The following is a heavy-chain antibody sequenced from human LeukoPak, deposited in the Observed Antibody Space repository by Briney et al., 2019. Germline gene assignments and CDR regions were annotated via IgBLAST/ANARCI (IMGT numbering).Heavy chain of an antibody. CDR3: ARRDVWGLIDY. J-gene: IGHJ4*02. D-gene: IGHD1-26*01. V-gene: IGHV4-59*08. CDR2: INYSGST. Sequence: ETLSLTCTVSGGSIRSYYWSWIRQPPGKGLEWIGYINYSGSTNHNPSLKSRVTISVDTSKNQFSLKLSSVTAADTAVYYSARRDVWGLIDYWGQGTLVTVSS. CDR1: GGSIRSYY.